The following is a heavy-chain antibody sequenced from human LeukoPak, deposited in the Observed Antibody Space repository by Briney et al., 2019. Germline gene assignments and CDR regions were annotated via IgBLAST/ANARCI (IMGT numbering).Heavy chain of an antibody. CDR3: ARDGSLEDSSWWLDP. CDR1: GYTFTSHY. CDR2: INPGGSST. Sequence: ASVKVSCKSSGYTFTSHYMHWVRQAPGHGLEWMGVINPGGSSTIYAQNFQGRVTMTRDTSTRADYMEVRGLRSEDTAVYYCARDGSLEDSSWWLDPWGQGTLVTVSS. D-gene: IGHD3-16*01. V-gene: IGHV1-46*01. J-gene: IGHJ5*02.